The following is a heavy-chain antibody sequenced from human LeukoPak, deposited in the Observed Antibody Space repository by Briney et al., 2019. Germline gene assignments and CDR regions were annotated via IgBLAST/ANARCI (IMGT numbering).Heavy chain of an antibody. CDR3: ARGEGYYGSGSYYSHGPLDP. CDR2: INHSGST. CDR1: GGAFSGYY. D-gene: IGHD3-10*01. Sequence: PSETLSLTCAVYGGAFSGYYWSWIRQPPGKGLEWIGEINHSGSTNYKPSLKSRVTISLDTSKSQFSLKLSSVTAGDTAVYYCARGEGYYGSGSYYSHGPLDPCGQGTLVTVSS. J-gene: IGHJ5*02. V-gene: IGHV4-34*01.